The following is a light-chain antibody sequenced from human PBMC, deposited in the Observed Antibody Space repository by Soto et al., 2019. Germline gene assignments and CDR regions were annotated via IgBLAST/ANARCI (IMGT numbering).Light chain of an antibody. CDR2: AAS. Sequence: QLTQSPSSLSASVGARVIITCRASQSVSRSLNWYQQKAGQAPKLLIYAASTLHSGVPSRFSGSGSGTEFTLTISSLQPEDFATYYCQQNAITPPLTFGKGTKVDIK. CDR3: QQNAITPPLT. CDR1: QSVSRS. J-gene: IGKJ1*01. V-gene: IGKV1-39*01.